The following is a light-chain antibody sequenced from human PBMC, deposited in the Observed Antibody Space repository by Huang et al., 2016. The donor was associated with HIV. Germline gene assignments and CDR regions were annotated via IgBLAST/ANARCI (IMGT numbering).Light chain of an antibody. CDR3: QQYSDIPT. V-gene: IGKV4-1*01. CDR1: QSVLFSSNNKNH. Sequence: DIVMTQSPDSLSVSLGERATINCKSSQSVLFSSNNKNHLAWYQQKPGQPPKLLIYWASTREAGVPDRFSCSGSETDFTRTINSLQAEDVAVYHCQQYSDIPTFGGGTKVEIK. CDR2: WAS. J-gene: IGKJ4*01.